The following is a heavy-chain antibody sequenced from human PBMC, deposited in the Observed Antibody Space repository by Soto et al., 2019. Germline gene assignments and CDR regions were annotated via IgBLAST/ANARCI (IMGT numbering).Heavy chain of an antibody. V-gene: IGHV3-23*01. CDR3: ARSSGWYVNNWLDP. Sequence: QPGGSLRLSCIPSGFTFSSYAMTWVRQAPGKGLEWVSSITGSGGATYHAVSVRGRFTISRDNAKNTLFLQMNSLRAEDTAMYYCARSSGWYVNNWLDPWGQGTRITVSS. CDR2: ITGSGGAT. J-gene: IGHJ5*02. D-gene: IGHD6-19*01. CDR1: GFTFSSYA.